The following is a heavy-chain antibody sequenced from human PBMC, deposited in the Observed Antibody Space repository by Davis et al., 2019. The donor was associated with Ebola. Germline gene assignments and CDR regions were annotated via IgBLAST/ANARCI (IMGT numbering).Heavy chain of an antibody. CDR1: GFTFSTYG. V-gene: IGHV3-33*08. J-gene: IGHJ4*02. D-gene: IGHD1-26*01. CDR3: ARKSTSSPFDY. Sequence: GGSLRLSCAASGFTFSTYGMHWVRQAPGKGLEWVAFIRNDGTKEYYVDSVKGRFTISRDTSKNTLYLQMNSLRAEDTAVYYCARKSTSSPFDYWGQGTLVTVSS. CDR2: IRNDGTKE.